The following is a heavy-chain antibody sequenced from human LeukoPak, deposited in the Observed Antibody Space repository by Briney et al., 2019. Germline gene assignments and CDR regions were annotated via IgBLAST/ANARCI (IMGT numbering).Heavy chain of an antibody. J-gene: IGHJ6*03. CDR2: ISAYNGNT. V-gene: IGHV1-18*01. CDR3: ARKGQYSSGRVYYYYMDV. D-gene: IGHD6-19*01. CDR1: GYTFTSYG. Sequence: ASVKVSCKASGYTFTSYGISWVRQAPGQGLEWMGWISAYNGNTNYAQRLQGRVTMTTDTSTSTAYMELRSLRSDDTAVYYCARKGQYSSGRVYYYYMDVWGKGTTVTVSS.